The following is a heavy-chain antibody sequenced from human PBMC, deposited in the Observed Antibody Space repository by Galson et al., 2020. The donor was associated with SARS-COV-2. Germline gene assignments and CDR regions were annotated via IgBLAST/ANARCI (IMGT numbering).Heavy chain of an antibody. CDR2: ITQSGSV. Sequence: SETLSLTCAVYGGSFSGHYWSWIRQSPVKGLEWIGEITQSGSVNYNPSLKSRVTISADTSKNQFSLELRSVTAADTAVYYCARGLFQTTMVIVVFTSGSFYFDSWGQGTLVSVSS. J-gene: IGHJ4*02. CDR1: GGSFSGHY. CDR3: ARGLFQTTMVIVVFTSGSFYFDS. D-gene: IGHD3-22*01. V-gene: IGHV4-34*01.